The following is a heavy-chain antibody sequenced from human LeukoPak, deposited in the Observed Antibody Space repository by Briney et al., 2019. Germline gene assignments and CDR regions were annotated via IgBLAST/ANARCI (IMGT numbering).Heavy chain of an antibody. J-gene: IGHJ6*02. Sequence: VASVKVSCKASGGTFSSYGISWVRQAPGQGLEWMGGIIPIFGTANYAQKFQGRVTITADESTSTAYMELSSLRSEDAAVYYCARDSQYSSGWYGYYYYYGMDVWGQGTTVTVSS. CDR3: ARDSQYSSGWYGYYYYYGMDV. D-gene: IGHD6-19*01. CDR2: IIPIFGTA. V-gene: IGHV1-69*13. CDR1: GGTFSSYG.